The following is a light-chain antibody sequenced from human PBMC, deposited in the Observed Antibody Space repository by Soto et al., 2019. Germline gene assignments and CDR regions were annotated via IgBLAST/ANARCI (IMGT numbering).Light chain of an antibody. CDR3: QQSYSTPRT. Sequence: DIQMTQSPSTLCASVGDRVTITCLASQSISSWLAWYQQKPGKAPRLLIYAASSLQSGVPSRFSGSGSGTDFTLTISSLQPEDSATYYCQQSYSTPRTFGQGTKVDI. CDR1: QSISSW. CDR2: AAS. V-gene: IGKV1-39*01. J-gene: IGKJ1*01.